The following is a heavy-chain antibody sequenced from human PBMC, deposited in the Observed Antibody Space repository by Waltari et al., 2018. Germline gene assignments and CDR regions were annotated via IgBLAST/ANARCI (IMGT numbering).Heavy chain of an antibody. CDR3: ARMARKTYSSPVAGRDYYYGMDV. V-gene: IGHV3-74*01. CDR1: GFTFSRYW. CDR2: INSDGSDT. D-gene: IGHD6-13*01. J-gene: IGHJ6*02. Sequence: EEQLVESGGGLIQPGESLRVSCAVSGFTFSRYWMNCVRHGPGKGLVWVARINSDGSDTSYADSVKGRFTISRDNAKNTVYLQMKSLRVEDTAVYYCARMARKTYSSPVAGRDYYYGMDVWGLGTTVTVSS.